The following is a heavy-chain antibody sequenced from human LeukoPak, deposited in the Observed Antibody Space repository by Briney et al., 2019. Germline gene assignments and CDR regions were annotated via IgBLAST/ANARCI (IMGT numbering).Heavy chain of an antibody. CDR1: GLTVSSNY. CDR2: IYSGGST. Sequence: GGSLRLTCAASGLTVSSNYMSWVRQAPGKGLEWVSLIYSGGSTLYADSVKGRFTISSDNSKNTVFLQMSSLRAEDTAVYHCARGAYDSSAYWAFDPWGQGTMVTVSS. V-gene: IGHV3-53*01. D-gene: IGHD3-22*01. CDR3: ARGAYDSSAYWAFDP. J-gene: IGHJ3*01.